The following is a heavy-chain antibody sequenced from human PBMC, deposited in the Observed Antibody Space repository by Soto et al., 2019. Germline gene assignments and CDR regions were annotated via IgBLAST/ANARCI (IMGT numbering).Heavy chain of an antibody. CDR3: ARGMHYYDSSPSVY. Sequence: ASVKVSCKASGYTFTSYAMHWVRQAPGQRLEWMGWINAGNGNTKYSQKFQGRVTITRDTSASTAYMELSSLRSEDTAEYYCARGMHYYDSSPSVYWGQGTLVTVS. J-gene: IGHJ4*02. V-gene: IGHV1-3*01. D-gene: IGHD3-22*01. CDR1: GYTFTSYA. CDR2: INAGNGNT.